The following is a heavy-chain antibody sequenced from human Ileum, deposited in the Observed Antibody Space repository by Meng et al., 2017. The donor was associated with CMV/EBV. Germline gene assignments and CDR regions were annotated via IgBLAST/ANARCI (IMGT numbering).Heavy chain of an antibody. V-gene: IGHV4-59*01. J-gene: IGHJ3*02. Sequence: SETLSLTCTVSGGSISTYYWSWIRQPPGKGLEWIGYIFYSGTTNYNPSLKGRVTISLDTSNNQFSLTLRSVTAADTAIYYCAKALRSDSTEQIFDIWGQGTMVTVSS. D-gene: IGHD2-8*02. CDR1: GGSISTYY. CDR3: AKALRSDSTEQIFDI. CDR2: IFYSGTT.